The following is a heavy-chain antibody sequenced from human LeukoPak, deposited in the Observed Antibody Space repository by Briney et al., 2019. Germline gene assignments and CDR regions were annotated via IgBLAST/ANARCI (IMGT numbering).Heavy chain of an antibody. Sequence: PGGSLRLSCAASGFTFSDYTMNWVRQAPGKGLVWVSRINSDGSSTSYADSVKGRFTISRDNTKNTLYLQMNSLRAEDTAVYYCARAGYYDAFDIWGQGTMVTVSS. CDR3: ARAGYYDAFDI. D-gene: IGHD2-8*01. CDR1: GFTFSDYT. V-gene: IGHV3-74*01. CDR2: INSDGSST. J-gene: IGHJ3*02.